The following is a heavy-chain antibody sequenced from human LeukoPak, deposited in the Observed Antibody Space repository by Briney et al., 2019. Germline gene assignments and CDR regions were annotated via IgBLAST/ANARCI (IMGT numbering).Heavy chain of an antibody. Sequence: GASVKVSCKASGYTFTGYYMHWVRQAPGQGLEWMGWINPNSGGTNYAQKFQGRVTMTRDMSISTAYMELSRLRSDDTAVYYCARGSDYHYHYGMDVWGQGTTVTVSS. D-gene: IGHD3-10*01. CDR1: GYTFTGYY. V-gene: IGHV1-2*02. J-gene: IGHJ6*02. CDR3: ARGSDYHYHYGMDV. CDR2: INPNSGGT.